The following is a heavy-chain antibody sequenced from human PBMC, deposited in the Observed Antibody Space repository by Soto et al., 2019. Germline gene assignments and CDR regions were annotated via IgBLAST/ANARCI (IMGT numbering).Heavy chain of an antibody. CDR3: AKDLGRVLRFLEWLPSMDV. V-gene: IGHV3-30*18. J-gene: IGHJ6*03. D-gene: IGHD3-3*01. CDR2: ISYDGSNK. CDR1: GFTFSSYG. Sequence: PGGSLRLSCAASGFTFSSYGMHWVRQAPGKGLEWVAVISYDGSNKYYADSVKGRFTISRDNSKNTLYLQMNSLRAEDTAVYYCAKDLGRVLRFLEWLPSMDVWGKGTTVTVSS.